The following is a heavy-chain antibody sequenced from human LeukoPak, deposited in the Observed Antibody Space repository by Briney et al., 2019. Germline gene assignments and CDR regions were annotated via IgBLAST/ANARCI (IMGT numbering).Heavy chain of an antibody. D-gene: IGHD6-13*01. CDR3: ARASMGYSSSWYFDY. Sequence: ETLSLTCTVSGGSISSYYWSWIRQPPGKGLEWIGYIYHSGSSNYNPSLKSRVTISVDTSKEQFSLKLSSVTAADTAVYYCARASMGYSSSWYFDYWGQGTLVTVSS. J-gene: IGHJ4*02. CDR2: IYHSGSS. CDR1: GGSISSYY. V-gene: IGHV4-59*01.